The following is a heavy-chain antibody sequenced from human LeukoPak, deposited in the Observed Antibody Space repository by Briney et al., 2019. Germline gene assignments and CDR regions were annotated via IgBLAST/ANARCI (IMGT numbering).Heavy chain of an antibody. D-gene: IGHD2-15*01. CDR2: INSDGSST. Sequence: GGSLRLSCAASGFTFSSYWMHWVRQAPGKGLVWVSRINSDGSSTSYADSVKGRFTISRDNSKNTLYLQMNSLRAEDTAVYYCAKWGCSGSDCYPFAYWGQGTLVTVSS. J-gene: IGHJ4*02. V-gene: IGHV3-74*01. CDR3: AKWGCSGSDCYPFAY. CDR1: GFTFSSYW.